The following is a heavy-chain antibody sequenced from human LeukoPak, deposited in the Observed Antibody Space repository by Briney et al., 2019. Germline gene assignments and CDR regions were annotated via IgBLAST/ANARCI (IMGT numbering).Heavy chain of an antibody. CDR1: GYSFTSYW. V-gene: IGHV5-51*01. D-gene: IGHD6-19*01. J-gene: IGHJ6*03. Sequence: GESLKISCKGSGYSFTSYWIGWVRQMPGKGLEWMGIIYPGDSDTRYSPSFQGQVTISADKSISTAYLQWSSLKASDTAMYYCARHYLANRKWMVRSSPYYYYYYMDVWGKGTTVTVSS. CDR3: ARHYLANRKWMVRSSPYYYYYYMDV. CDR2: IYPGDSDT.